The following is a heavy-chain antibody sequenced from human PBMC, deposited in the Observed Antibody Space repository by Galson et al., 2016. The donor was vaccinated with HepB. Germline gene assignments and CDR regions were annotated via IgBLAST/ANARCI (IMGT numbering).Heavy chain of an antibody. V-gene: IGHV3-33*01. D-gene: IGHD5-18*01. CDR2: IWHDGSNK. Sequence: SLRLSCAASGFTFSSYGMHWVRQAPGKGLEWVALIWHDGSNKYYIDSVKGRFTISRDNSRDTLYLQMDSLRAEDTAVYYCARGEEEAAMEPFDSWGQGTLVTVSS. J-gene: IGHJ4*02. CDR3: ARGEEEAAMEPFDS. CDR1: GFTFSSYG.